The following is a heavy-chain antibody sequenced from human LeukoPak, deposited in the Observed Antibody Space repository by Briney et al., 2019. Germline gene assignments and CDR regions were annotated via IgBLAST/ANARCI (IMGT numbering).Heavy chain of an antibody. J-gene: IGHJ4*02. Sequence: ASVKVSCKVSGYTLNELSMHWVGQAPGKGLEWMGGFDPEDGETIYPQKFQGTVNMTEDTSTDSAYMELGRRRPHGTAVYYWAKVGQWLVNDYWGQGTLVTVSS. CDR1: GYTLNELS. V-gene: IGHV1-24*01. D-gene: IGHD6-19*01. CDR2: FDPEDGET. CDR3: AKVGQWLVNDY.